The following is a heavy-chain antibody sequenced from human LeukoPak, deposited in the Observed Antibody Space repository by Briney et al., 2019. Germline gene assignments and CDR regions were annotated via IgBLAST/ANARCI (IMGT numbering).Heavy chain of an antibody. D-gene: IGHD2-8*01. CDR3: AKGWGGVNRNYFDF. CDR1: GFTFSSYA. Sequence: GRPLRLSCAASGFTFSSYAMHWVRQAPGKGLEWVAVISYDGSNKYYADSVKGRFTISRDNSKNTLYLQMNSLRVEDTAVYYCAKGWGGVNRNYFDFWGQGTLVTVSS. J-gene: IGHJ4*02. V-gene: IGHV3-30-3*01. CDR2: ISYDGSNK.